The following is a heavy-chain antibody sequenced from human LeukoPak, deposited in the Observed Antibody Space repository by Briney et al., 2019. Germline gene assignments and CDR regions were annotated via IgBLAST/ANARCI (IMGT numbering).Heavy chain of an antibody. D-gene: IGHD6-19*01. CDR1: GGSFSGYY. V-gene: IGHV4-34*01. J-gene: IGHJ3*02. Sequence: SETLSLTCAVYGGSFSGYYWSWIRQPPGKGLEWIGEINHSGSTNYNPSLKSRVAISVDTSKNQFSLKLSSVTAADTAVHYCARSGGLAGNNAFDIWGQGTMVTVSS. CDR2: INHSGST. CDR3: ARSGGLAGNNAFDI.